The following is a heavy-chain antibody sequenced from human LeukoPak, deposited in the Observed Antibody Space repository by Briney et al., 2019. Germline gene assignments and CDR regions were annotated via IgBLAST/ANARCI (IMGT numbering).Heavy chain of an antibody. CDR2: IYYSGST. CDR1: GGSISSSSYY. J-gene: IGHJ4*02. Sequence: PSETLSLTCTVSGGSISSSSYYWGWIRQPPGKGLEWIGSIYYSGSTYYNPSLKSRVTISLDTSKLQFSLNLTSVTAADRAVYYCASGSSYFPPYYFESWDQGTLVTVSS. CDR3: ASGSSYFPPYYFES. D-gene: IGHD1-26*01. V-gene: IGHV4-39*07.